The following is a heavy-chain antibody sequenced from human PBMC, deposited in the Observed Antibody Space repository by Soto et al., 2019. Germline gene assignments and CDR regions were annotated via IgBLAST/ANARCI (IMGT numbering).Heavy chain of an antibody. V-gene: IGHV1-8*01. CDR1: GYTFTSYD. J-gene: IGHJ4*02. Sequence: ASVKVSCKASGYTFTSYDINWVRQATGQGLEYLGWMNPNSGNTGYVQKFQGRVTMTRDNSKNTLYLQMNSLRAEDTAIYYCAKSEPYGSGSYYFDYWGQGTLVTVSS. CDR2: MNPNSGNT. CDR3: AKSEPYGSGSYYFDY. D-gene: IGHD1-26*01.